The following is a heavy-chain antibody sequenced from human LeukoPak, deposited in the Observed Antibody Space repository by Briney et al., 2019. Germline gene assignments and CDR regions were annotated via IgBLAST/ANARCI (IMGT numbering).Heavy chain of an antibody. CDR2: FDPEDGET. J-gene: IGHJ4*02. D-gene: IGHD1-26*01. CDR3: ATALTGATTHDY. V-gene: IGHV1-24*01. Sequence: ASVKVSCKVSGYTLTELSMHWVRQAPGKGLEWMGGFDPEDGETIYAQKFQGRVTMTEDTSTDTAYMELSSLRSEDTAVYYCATALTGATTHDYWGQGTLVTVSS. CDR1: GYTLTELS.